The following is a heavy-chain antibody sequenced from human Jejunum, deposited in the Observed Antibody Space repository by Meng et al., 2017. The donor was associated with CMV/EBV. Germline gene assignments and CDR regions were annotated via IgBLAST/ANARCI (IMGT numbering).Heavy chain of an antibody. V-gene: IGHV3-53*01. CDR2: IYTGGST. CDR3: AKGEGRPHYYFDY. Sequence: AVSGFKVTSIYLSWVRQAPGKGLEWVSTIYTGGSTFYTDSVEGRFAISRDTSKNTLYLQMNSLRPEDTAIYYCAKGEGRPHYYFDYWGQGTLVTVSS. J-gene: IGHJ4*02. CDR1: GFKVTSIY. D-gene: IGHD1-26*01.